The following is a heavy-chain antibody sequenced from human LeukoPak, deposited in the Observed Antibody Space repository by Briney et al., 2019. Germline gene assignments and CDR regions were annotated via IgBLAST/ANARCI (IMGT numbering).Heavy chain of an antibody. CDR2: IKQDGSEK. D-gene: IGHD3-16*02. Sequence: GGSLRLSCAASGFTFSSYWMSWVRQGPGKGLEWVANIKQDGSEKYYVDSVKGRFTISRDNAKNSLYLQMNSLRAEDTALYYCARDANYDYVWGSYPVYWGQGTLVTVSS. CDR3: ARDANYDYVWGSYPVY. V-gene: IGHV3-7*01. CDR1: GFTFSSYW. J-gene: IGHJ4*02.